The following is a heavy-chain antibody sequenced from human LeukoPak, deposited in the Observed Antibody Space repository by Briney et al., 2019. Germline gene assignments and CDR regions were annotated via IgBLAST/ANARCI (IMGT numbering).Heavy chain of an antibody. D-gene: IGHD3-16*01. CDR3: VGVTYSSYDDFDY. V-gene: IGHV1-2*02. CDR2: IYPSSGGT. J-gene: IGHJ4*02. CDR1: GYTFTGHH. Sequence: ASVKVSCKTSGYTFTGHHIHWVRQAPAQGLEWMGWIYPSSGGTQYVQKFKGRVTMTRDTSVSTAYMELTRLQFDDTAVYYCVGVTYSSYDDFDYWGQGTLVTVSS.